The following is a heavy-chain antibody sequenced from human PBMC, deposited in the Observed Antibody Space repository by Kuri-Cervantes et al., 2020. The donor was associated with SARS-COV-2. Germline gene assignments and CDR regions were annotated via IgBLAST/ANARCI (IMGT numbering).Heavy chain of an antibody. CDR2: INGESDSI. V-gene: IGHV3-21*01. CDR1: GFTVSSNY. CDR3: ARISSGSSVGLFFYYYMDV. D-gene: IGHD1-26*01. J-gene: IGHJ6*03. Sequence: GGSLRLSCAASGFTVSSNYMSWVRQVPGKGLEWVSSINGESDSIDYADSMKGRFTISRDNAKNSVSLQMDSLTAEDTAVYYCARISSGSSVGLFFYYYMDVWGKGTTVTVSS.